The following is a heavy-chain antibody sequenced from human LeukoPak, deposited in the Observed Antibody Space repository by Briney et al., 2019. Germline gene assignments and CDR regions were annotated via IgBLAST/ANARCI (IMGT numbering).Heavy chain of an antibody. V-gene: IGHV3-20*04. CDR3: ARPARRYYDSSGPTPHFEY. CDR2: INWNGDSR. J-gene: IGHJ4*02. CDR1: GFKFDDYG. Sequence: GGSLRLSCTASGFKFDDYGMTWVRQAPGKGLEWVSDINWNGDSRGYAHSVRGRFTIYRDNSKNSLYLQMNSLRAEDTALYYCARPARRYYDSSGPTPHFEYWGQGTLVTVSS. D-gene: IGHD3-22*01.